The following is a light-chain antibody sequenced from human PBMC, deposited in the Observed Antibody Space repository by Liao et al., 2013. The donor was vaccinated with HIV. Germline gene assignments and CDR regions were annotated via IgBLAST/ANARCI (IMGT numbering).Light chain of an antibody. J-gene: IGLJ1*01. CDR1: KIGSKS. CDR3: QVWDSSSDHSYV. CDR2: YDN. Sequence: SYELTQPPSVSVAPGKTARITCGGNKIGSKSVHWYQQRPGQAPVLVIYYDNDRPSGIPERFSGSNSGNTATLTISRVEAGDEADYYCQVWDSSSDHSYVFGTGTKVTVL. V-gene: IGLV3-21*01.